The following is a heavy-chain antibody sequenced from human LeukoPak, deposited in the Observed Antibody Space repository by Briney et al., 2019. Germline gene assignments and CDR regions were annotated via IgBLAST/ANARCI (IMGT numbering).Heavy chain of an antibody. CDR1: GASISGSDW. D-gene: IGHD2-21*01. CDR3: ARVVGNTNFDS. V-gene: IGHV4-4*02. Sequence: SETLSLTCAVSGASISGSDWWTWVRQPPGKGLEWIGEIYHSGSTNYNPSLKSRVTISVDKSKSHFSLKVTSVTAADTAVYYCARVVGNTNFDSWGQGALVTVSS. J-gene: IGHJ4*02. CDR2: IYHSGST.